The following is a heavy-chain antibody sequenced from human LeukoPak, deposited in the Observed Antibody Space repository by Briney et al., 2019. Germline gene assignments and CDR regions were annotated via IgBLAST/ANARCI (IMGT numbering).Heavy chain of an antibody. J-gene: IGHJ4*02. CDR3: ARDHVVGPSTFDY. D-gene: IGHD1-26*01. CDR2: IKQDGSEK. Sequence: PGGSLRLSCAASGFTFSTYWMSWVRQAPGKGLEWVANIKQDGSEKYYVDPVKGRFTISRDNAENSLYLQMNSLRAEDTAVYYCARDHVVGPSTFDYWGQGTLVTVSS. V-gene: IGHV3-7*01. CDR1: GFTFSTYW.